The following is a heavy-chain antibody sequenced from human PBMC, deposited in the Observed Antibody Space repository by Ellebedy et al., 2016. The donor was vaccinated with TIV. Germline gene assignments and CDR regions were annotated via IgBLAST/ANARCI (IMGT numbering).Heavy chain of an antibody. V-gene: IGHV3-11*04. Sequence: PGGSLRLSCAASGFTFSDYYMSWIRQAPGKGLEWVSYISSSSSTIYYADSVKGRFTISRDNAKNSLYLQMNSLRDEDTAVYYCVRGQSSGVGAPYWGQGTRVTVSS. D-gene: IGHD1-26*01. CDR1: GFTFSDYY. CDR2: ISSSSSTI. J-gene: IGHJ4*02. CDR3: VRGQSSGVGAPY.